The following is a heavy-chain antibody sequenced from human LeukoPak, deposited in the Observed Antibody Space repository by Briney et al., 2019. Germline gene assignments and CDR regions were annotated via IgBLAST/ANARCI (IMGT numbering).Heavy chain of an antibody. J-gene: IGHJ4*02. CDR2: IYYSGIT. D-gene: IGHD4/OR15-4a*01. Sequence: KPSETLSLTCTVSGGSISSSGYYWGWIRQPPGKGLEWIGSIYYSGITYYNPSLKSRVTISVDTSKNQFSLKLISVTAADTAVFYCARQILGDHRLCYFDYWGQGTLVTVSS. CDR1: GGSISSSGYY. V-gene: IGHV4-39*01. CDR3: ARQILGDHRLCYFDY.